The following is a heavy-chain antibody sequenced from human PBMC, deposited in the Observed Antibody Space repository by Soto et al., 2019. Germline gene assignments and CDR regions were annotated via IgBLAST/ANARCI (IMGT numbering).Heavy chain of an antibody. CDR2: INAGNGNT. J-gene: IGHJ6*02. CDR3: AREGDFWSGYYLYYYGMDV. CDR1: GYTFTSYA. V-gene: IGHV1-3*01. Sequence: QVQLVQSGAEVKKPGASVKVSCKASGYTFTSYAMHWVRQAPGQRLEWMGWINAGNGNTKYSQKFQGRVTITRETSASTAYMELSSLRSEDTAVYYCAREGDFWSGYYLYYYGMDVWGQGTTVTVSS. D-gene: IGHD3-3*01.